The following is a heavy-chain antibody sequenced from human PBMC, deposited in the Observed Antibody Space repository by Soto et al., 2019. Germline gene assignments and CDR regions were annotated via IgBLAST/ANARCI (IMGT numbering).Heavy chain of an antibody. V-gene: IGHV3-21*01. D-gene: IGHD3-3*01. CDR1: GFTFSSYS. J-gene: IGHJ3*02. CDR2: ISSSSYI. Sequence: GGSLRLSCAASGFTFSSYSMNWVRQAPGKGLEWVSSISSSSYIYYADSVKGRFTIARDNAKNSLYLQMNSLRAEDTAVYYCARDQGITIFGVVTYDAFDIWGQGTMVTVSS. CDR3: ARDQGITIFGVVTYDAFDI.